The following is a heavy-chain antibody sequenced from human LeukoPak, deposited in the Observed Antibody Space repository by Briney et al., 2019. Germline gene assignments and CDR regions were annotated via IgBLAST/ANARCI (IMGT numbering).Heavy chain of an antibody. CDR3: ARVYGSSPDFDY. CDR2: INPNSDGT. J-gene: IGHJ4*02. D-gene: IGHD6-13*01. Sequence: ASVKVSCKASGYTFTGYYMHWVRQAPGQGLEWMGWINPNSDGTNYAQKFQGRVTMTRDTSISTAYMELSRLRSDDTAVYYCARVYGSSPDFDYWGQGTLVTVSS. V-gene: IGHV1-2*02. CDR1: GYTFTGYY.